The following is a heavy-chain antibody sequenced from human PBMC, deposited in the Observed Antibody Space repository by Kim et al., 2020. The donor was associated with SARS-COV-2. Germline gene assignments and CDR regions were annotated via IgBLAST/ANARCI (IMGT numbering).Heavy chain of an antibody. V-gene: IGHV1-69*04. CDR3: ARERIQPYYFDY. D-gene: IGHD5-18*01. J-gene: IGHJ4*02. Sequence: NYAQKFQGRVTITADKSTSTAYMELSSLRSEDTAVYYCARERIQPYYFDYWGQGTLVTVSS.